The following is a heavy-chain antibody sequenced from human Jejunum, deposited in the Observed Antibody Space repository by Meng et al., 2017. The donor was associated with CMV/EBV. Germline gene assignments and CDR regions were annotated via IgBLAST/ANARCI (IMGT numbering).Heavy chain of an antibody. Sequence: QAQLQEAGPGLVKPTQTLSLTVTVSGGSISSGGYYWSWIRQHPGKGLEWIGYIHSSGSTYYNPSLRSRLTISVDTSKNQFSLKLSSVTAADTAVYYCARASYGSGSPLGESWFDPWGQGTLVTVSS. J-gene: IGHJ5*02. V-gene: IGHV4-31*03. D-gene: IGHD3-10*01. CDR1: GGSISSGGYY. CDR2: IHSSGST. CDR3: ARASYGSGSPLGESWFDP.